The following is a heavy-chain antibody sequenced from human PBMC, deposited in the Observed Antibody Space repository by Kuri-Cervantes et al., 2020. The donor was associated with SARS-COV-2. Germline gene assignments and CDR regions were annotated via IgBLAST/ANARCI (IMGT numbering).Heavy chain of an antibody. CDR2: IYSCGST. Sequence: GGSLRLSCAASGFTVSSNYMSWVRQAPGKGLEWVSVIYSCGSTYYADSVKGRFTISRDNSKNTLYLQMNSLRAEDTAVYYCARDHLLVTADYWGQGTLVTVSS. CDR3: ARDHLLVTADY. CDR1: GFTVSSNY. D-gene: IGHD3-9*01. V-gene: IGHV3-66*03. J-gene: IGHJ4*02.